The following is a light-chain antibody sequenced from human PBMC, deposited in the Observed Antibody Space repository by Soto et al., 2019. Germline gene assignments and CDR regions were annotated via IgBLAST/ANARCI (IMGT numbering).Light chain of an antibody. J-gene: IGLJ1*01. V-gene: IGLV2-14*03. Sequence: QSALTQPASVFGSPGQSITISCTGTSSDVGGYNFVSWYQQHPGKAPKLMIYEVSNRPSGVSNRFSGSKSGNTASLTISGLQPEDEADYYCSSYTTSSTVVFGTGTKVT. CDR3: SSYTTSSTVV. CDR2: EVS. CDR1: SSDVGGYNF.